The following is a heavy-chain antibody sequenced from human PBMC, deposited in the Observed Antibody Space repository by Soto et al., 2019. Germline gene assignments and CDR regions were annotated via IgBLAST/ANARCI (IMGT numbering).Heavy chain of an antibody. CDR2: ISGSGAGT. V-gene: IGHV3-23*01. CDR1: GFTFNSYA. J-gene: IGHJ4*02. Sequence: PGGSLRLSCAASGFTFNSYAMIWVRQAPGEGLEWVSTISGSGAGTYYADSVKGRFTISRDNSKNTVYLQMNSLRAEDTAVYYCAKIRAANFDYWGQGSLVTVSS. CDR3: AKIRAANFDY. D-gene: IGHD3-3*02.